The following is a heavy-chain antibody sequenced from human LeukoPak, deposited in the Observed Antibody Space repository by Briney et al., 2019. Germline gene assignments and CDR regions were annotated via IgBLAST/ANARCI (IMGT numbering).Heavy chain of an antibody. CDR1: GYTFTSYG. J-gene: IGHJ6*03. Sequence: ASVKVSCKASGYTFTSYGISWVRQAPGQGLEWMGWISAYNGNTNYAQKLQGRVTMTTDTSTSTAYMELRSLRSDDTAVYYCARGYYDFWSGSYMDVWGKGTTVTVSS. CDR2: ISAYNGNT. V-gene: IGHV1-18*01. D-gene: IGHD3-3*01. CDR3: ARGYYDFWSGSYMDV.